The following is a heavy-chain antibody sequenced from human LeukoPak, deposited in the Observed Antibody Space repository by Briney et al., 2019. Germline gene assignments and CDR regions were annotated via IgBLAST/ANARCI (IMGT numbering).Heavy chain of an antibody. J-gene: IGHJ6*03. CDR1: GGTFSSYA. CDR3: ARGDIRFGVWYYYMDV. CDR2: MNPNSGNT. V-gene: IGHV1-8*03. D-gene: IGHD3-10*01. Sequence: ASVKVSCKASGGTFSSYAINWVRQATGQGLEWMGWMNPNSGNTGYAQKFQGRVTITRNTSISTAYMELSSLRSEDTAVYYCARGDIRFGVWYYYMDVWGKGTTVTVSS.